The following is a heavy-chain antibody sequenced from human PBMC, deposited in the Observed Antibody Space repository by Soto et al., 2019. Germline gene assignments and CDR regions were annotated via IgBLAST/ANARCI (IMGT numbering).Heavy chain of an antibody. D-gene: IGHD1-1*01. CDR3: VRDGTKTLRDWFDP. J-gene: IGHJ5*02. Sequence: SETLSLTCTVSGGSISNAAYSWSWIRQPPGKGLEWIGYIYPSGMPFYNPSLRSRVTISIDTSKKQFSLKLRSVTAADTAVYYCVRDGTKTLRDWFDPWGQGMSVTVSS. CDR2: IYPSGMP. CDR1: GGSISNAAYS. V-gene: IGHV4-30-2*01.